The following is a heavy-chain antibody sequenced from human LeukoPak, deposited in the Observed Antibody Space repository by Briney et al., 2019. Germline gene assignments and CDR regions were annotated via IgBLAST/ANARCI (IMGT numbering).Heavy chain of an antibody. D-gene: IGHD1-26*01. J-gene: IGHJ4*02. CDR3: ARDKDVGATLLDY. CDR2: IKQDGSEK. Sequence: PGGSLRLSCAASGFILSSYWMSWVRQAPGKGLEWVANIKQDGSEKYYVDSVKGRFTISRDNAKNSLFLQMNSLRAEDTAVYYCARDKDVGATLLDYWGQGTLVTVSS. V-gene: IGHV3-7*01. CDR1: GFILSSYW.